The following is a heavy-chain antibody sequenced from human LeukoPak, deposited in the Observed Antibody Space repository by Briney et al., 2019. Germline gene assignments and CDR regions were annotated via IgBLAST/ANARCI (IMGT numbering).Heavy chain of an antibody. CDR2: IYYSGST. CDR3: SESRRSFDWFDP. Sequence: SETLSLTCTVSGGSIGSYYWSWIRQPPGKGLEWIGYIYYSGSTKYNPSLTSRVTISVDTSKNQFSLKLSSVTAADTAVYYCSESRRSFDWFDPWGQGTLVTVSS. CDR1: GGSIGSYY. V-gene: IGHV4-59*08. J-gene: IGHJ5*02. D-gene: IGHD3-10*01.